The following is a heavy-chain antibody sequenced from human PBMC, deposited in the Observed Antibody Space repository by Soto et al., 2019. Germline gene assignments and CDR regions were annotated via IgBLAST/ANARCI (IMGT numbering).Heavy chain of an antibody. CDR2: IYYSGST. CDR1: GGSISSSSYY. CDR3: ARDLWGYCGTDCYPLDV. J-gene: IGHJ6*02. V-gene: IGHV4-39*02. Sequence: SETLSLTCTVSGGSISSSSYYWGWIRHPPGKGLEWIGSIYYSGSTYYNPSLKSRVTISVDTSKNQFSLKLSSVTAADTAVYYCARDLWGYCGTDCYPLDVWGQGTTVT. D-gene: IGHD2-21*02.